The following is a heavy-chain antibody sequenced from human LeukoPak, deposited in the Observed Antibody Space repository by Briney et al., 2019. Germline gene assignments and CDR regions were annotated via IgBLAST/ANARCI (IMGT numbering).Heavy chain of an antibody. J-gene: IGHJ5*02. CDR1: GDSISSYY. CDR3: ARETTSGWFDP. Sequence: SETLSLTCTVSGDSISSYYWSWIRQPPGKGLEWIGYIYYSGSTNYNPSLKSRVTISVDTSKNQFSLKLSSVTAADTAVYYCARETTSGWFDPWGQGTLVTVSS. V-gene: IGHV4-59*01. CDR2: IYYSGST. D-gene: IGHD4-17*01.